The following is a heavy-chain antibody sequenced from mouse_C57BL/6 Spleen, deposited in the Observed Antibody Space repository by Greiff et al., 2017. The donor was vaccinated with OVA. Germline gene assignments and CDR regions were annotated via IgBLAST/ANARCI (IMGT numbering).Heavy chain of an antibody. Sequence: QVQLKQSGSELRSPGSSVKLSCKDFDSEVFPIAYMSWVRQKPGHGFEWIGGILPSIGRTIYGEKFEDKATLDADTLSNTAYLELNSLTSEDSAIYYCARPHYYGSSQGYFDVWGTGTTVTVSS. J-gene: IGHJ1*03. V-gene: IGHV15-2*01. CDR2: ILPSIGRT. CDR1: DSEVFPIAY. D-gene: IGHD1-1*01. CDR3: ARPHYYGSSQGYFDV.